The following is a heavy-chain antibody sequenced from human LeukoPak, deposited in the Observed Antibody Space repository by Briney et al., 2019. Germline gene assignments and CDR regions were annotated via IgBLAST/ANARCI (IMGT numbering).Heavy chain of an antibody. D-gene: IGHD3-3*01. CDR1: GFTFNTYN. Sequence: GGSLRLSCAGSGFTFNTYNMNWVRQAPGKGLEWVSSISSSSSYIYYADSVKGRFTISRDNAKNSLYLQMNSLRAEDTAVYYCARVIPRAVLRFLEWLYRDAFDIWGQGTMVTVSS. CDR2: ISSSSSYI. J-gene: IGHJ3*02. CDR3: ARVIPRAVLRFLEWLYRDAFDI. V-gene: IGHV3-21*01.